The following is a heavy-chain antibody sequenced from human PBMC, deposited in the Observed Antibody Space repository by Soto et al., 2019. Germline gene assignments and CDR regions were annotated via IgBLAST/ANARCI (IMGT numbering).Heavy chain of an antibody. CDR3: ARGPPGY. CDR2: INHSGST. CDR1: SGSFSGYY. V-gene: IGHV4-34*01. Sequence: QVQLQQWGAGLLKPSETLSLTCAVYSGSFSGYYWSWIRQPPGKGLEWIGEINHSGSTNYNPSLKSRVTISVDTSKNQFSLKLSSVTAADTAVYYCARGPPGYWGQGTLVTVSS. J-gene: IGHJ4*02.